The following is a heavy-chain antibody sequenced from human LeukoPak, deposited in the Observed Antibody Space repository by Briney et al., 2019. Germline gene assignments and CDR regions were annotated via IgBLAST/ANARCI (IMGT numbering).Heavy chain of an antibody. D-gene: IGHD3-9*01. CDR1: GFTFSRYA. V-gene: IGHV3-23*01. CDR2: ISATGAST. CDR3: GKEVECDILTGPGDF. Sequence: GGSLRLSCAASGFTFSRYAMIWVRQAPGKGLEWVSAISATGASTYYAGSVKGRFTISRDNSNNTLYLQMNSMRAEDTAVYYCGKEVECDILTGPGDFWGQGTLVTVSS. J-gene: IGHJ4*02.